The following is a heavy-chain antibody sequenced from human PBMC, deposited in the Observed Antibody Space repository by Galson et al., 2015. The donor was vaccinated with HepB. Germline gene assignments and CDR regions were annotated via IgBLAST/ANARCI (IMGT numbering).Heavy chain of an antibody. CDR1: GFTFSSYG. J-gene: IGHJ5*02. CDR2: ISYDGSNK. V-gene: IGHV3-30*18. D-gene: IGHD3-22*01. CDR3: EKDYGRWLLHNWFDP. Sequence: SLRLSCAASGFTFSSYGMHWVRQAPGKGLEWVAVISYDGSNKYYADSVKGRFTISRDNSKNTLYLQMNSLRAEDTAVYYCEKDYGRWLLHNWFDPWGQGTLVTVSS.